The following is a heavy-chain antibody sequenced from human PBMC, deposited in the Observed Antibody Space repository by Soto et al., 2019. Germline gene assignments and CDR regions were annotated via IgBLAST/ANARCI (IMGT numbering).Heavy chain of an antibody. CDR3: VREKESGYDFLLDY. Sequence: SETLSLTCTVSGGSISSYYWSWIRQPPGKGLEWIGYIYYSGSTNYNPSLKSRVTISVDTSKNQFSLKLSSVTAADTAVYYCVREKESGYDFLLDYWGQGTLVTVSS. CDR2: IYYSGST. V-gene: IGHV4-59*01. J-gene: IGHJ4*02. CDR1: GGSISSYY. D-gene: IGHD5-12*01.